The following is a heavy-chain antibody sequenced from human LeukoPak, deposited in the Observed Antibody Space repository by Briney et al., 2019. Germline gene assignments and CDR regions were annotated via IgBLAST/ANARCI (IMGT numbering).Heavy chain of an antibody. D-gene: IGHD3-22*01. Sequence: PGVSLRLSCATSGFTFSNYWMSWVRQAPGKGLEWVANIKQDGGEQFYVDSVKGRFTISRDNAKNSLYLQMNSLRAEDTAVYYCARDRHYDSSGYVDYWGQGTLVTVSS. CDR1: GFTFSNYW. CDR2: IKQDGGEQ. J-gene: IGHJ4*02. CDR3: ARDRHYDSSGYVDY. V-gene: IGHV3-7*01.